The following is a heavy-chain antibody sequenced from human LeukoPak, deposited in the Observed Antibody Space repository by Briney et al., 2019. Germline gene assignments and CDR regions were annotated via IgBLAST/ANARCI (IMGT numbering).Heavy chain of an antibody. J-gene: IGHJ3*02. V-gene: IGHV4-34*01. CDR2: INHSGST. Sequence: SETLSLTCAVYGGSFSGYYWSWIRQPPGKGLEWIGEINHSGSTNYNPSLKSRVTISVDTSKNQFSLKLSSVTAADTAVHYCARTYYYDSSGYYTDAFDIWGQGTMVTVSS. D-gene: IGHD3-22*01. CDR1: GGSFSGYY. CDR3: ARTYYYDSSGYYTDAFDI.